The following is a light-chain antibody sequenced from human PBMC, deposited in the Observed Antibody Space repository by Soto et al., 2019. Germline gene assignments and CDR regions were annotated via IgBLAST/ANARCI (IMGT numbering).Light chain of an antibody. CDR2: DVS. V-gene: IGLV2-14*01. J-gene: IGLJ1*01. CDR1: SNYVGGYKY. CDR3: SSYTSSNTRV. Sequence: SDESHAGTECGSPWQANPSSRKGTSNYVGGYKYVSWYQQYPDKAPKLMIFDVSNRPSGVSDRFYGSKSGNTASLTISGLQAEDEADYYCSSYTSSNTRVFGTGTKVTVL.